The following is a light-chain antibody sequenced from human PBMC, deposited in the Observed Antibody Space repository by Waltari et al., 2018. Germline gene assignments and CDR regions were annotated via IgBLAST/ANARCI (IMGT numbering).Light chain of an antibody. V-gene: IGLV3-10*01. CDR1: ELQKKY. Sequence: SYELTQPPSVSVSPGQTARITCSGNELQKKYAYWYQQKSGQAPVLVIYEDRKRPSGIPERFSGSSSGRMATLTISGAQVEDEADYYCYSTDSSGDFRIFGGGTKLTVL. CDR2: EDR. CDR3: YSTDSSGDFRI. J-gene: IGLJ2*01.